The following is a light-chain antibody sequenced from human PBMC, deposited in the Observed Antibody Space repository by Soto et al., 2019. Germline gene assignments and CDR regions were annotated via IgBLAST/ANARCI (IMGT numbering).Light chain of an antibody. CDR1: SSDVGGYNL. CDR3: CSYAGRSTFV. J-gene: IGLJ2*01. CDR2: GDT. V-gene: IGLV2-23*02. Sequence: QSALTQPASVSGSPGQSITISCTGTSSDVGGYNLVSWYQHHPGNAPQLIIFGDTNRPSGVSSRFSGSKSGNTASLTISGLQAEDEAYYSCCSYAGRSTFVFGGGTQLTVL.